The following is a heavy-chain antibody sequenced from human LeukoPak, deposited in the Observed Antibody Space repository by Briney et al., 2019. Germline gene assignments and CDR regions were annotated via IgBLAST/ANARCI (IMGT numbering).Heavy chain of an antibody. D-gene: IGHD6-19*01. J-gene: IGHJ4*02. CDR1: GYTFTAYY. Sequence: ASVKVSCRASGYTFTAYYIHWVRQAPGQGLEWMGWINPNSGGTNYAQKFQGRVTMTRDTSINTVYMELSRLRSDDTAIYYCERDRERSGRTAFDYWGQGTLVTVPS. CDR3: ERDRERSGRTAFDY. V-gene: IGHV1-2*02. CDR2: INPNSGGT.